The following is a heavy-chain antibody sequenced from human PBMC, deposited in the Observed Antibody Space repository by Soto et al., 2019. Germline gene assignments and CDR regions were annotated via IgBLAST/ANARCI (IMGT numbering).Heavy chain of an antibody. CDR2: LYYSGST. V-gene: IGHV4-39*01. J-gene: IGHJ4*02. D-gene: IGHD6-6*01. CDR3: ARHTSPSSEVPYYFDY. Sequence: PSETLSLTYTVSGGSISGSSYYWGWIRQPPGKGLEWIGSLYYSGSTYYNPSLKSRVTISVDTSKNQFSLKLTSVTAADTAVYYCARHTSPSSEVPYYFDYWGQGTLVTVSS. CDR1: GGSISGSSYY.